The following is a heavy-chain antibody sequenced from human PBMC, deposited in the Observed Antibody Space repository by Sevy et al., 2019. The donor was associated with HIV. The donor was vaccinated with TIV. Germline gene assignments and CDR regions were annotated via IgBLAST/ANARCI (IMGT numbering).Heavy chain of an antibody. CDR1: GFTFSIYG. CDR2: IRYDGSTK. V-gene: IGHV3-30*02. CDR3: AKDLTGRYSSSSGDFDY. D-gene: IGHD6-6*01. J-gene: IGHJ4*02. Sequence: GGSLRLSCAASGFTFSIYGMHWVRQAPGKGLEWVACIRYDGSTKYYADCVKGRFTISRDNSKNTLYLQMNSLRAEDTAVYYCAKDLTGRYSSSSGDFDYWGQGTLVTVSS.